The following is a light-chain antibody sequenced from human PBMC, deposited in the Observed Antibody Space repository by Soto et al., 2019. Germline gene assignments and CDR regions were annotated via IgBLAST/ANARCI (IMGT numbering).Light chain of an antibody. CDR2: SAS. J-gene: IGKJ4*01. CDR3: QKYNSAPLT. Sequence: IRMTQSPSSLSASVGDSVTITCRASQGINNYLAWYQQKPGKVPVLLIYSASTLKPGIPSRFSGSGTGTDFTLTISSLQPEDVATYYCQKYNSAPLTFGGGTKVDIK. V-gene: IGKV1-27*01. CDR1: QGINNY.